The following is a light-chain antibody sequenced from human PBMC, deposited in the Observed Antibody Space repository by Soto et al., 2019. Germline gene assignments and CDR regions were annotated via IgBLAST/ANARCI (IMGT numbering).Light chain of an antibody. V-gene: IGLV1-47*01. CDR2: NTN. CDR1: SSNIGSNY. J-gene: IGLJ2*01. Sequence: QSVLTQPPSASGTPGQTVTIACSGSSSNIGSNYVYWYQQLPGTAPKLLIYNTNQRPSGVPDRFSGSKSGTSASLAISGLRSEDEADYFCSAWDDNLSGVVFGGGTKLTVL. CDR3: SAWDDNLSGVV.